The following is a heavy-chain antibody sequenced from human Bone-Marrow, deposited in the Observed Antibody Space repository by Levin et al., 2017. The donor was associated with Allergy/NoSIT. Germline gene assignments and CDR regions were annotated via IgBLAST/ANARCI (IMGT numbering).Heavy chain of an antibody. J-gene: IGHJ4*02. D-gene: IGHD3-10*01. CDR3: TRLTLRYGFDN. CDR2: IYHSGIT. CDR1: GGSISNYY. Sequence: PSQTLSLTCTVPGGSISNYYWSWVRQPPDKGLELIRYIYHSGITNYNPSLKSRVTISLDASENQFSLKLSSVTAADTAVYYCTRLTLRYGFDNWGQGTLVTVSS. V-gene: IGHV4-59*08.